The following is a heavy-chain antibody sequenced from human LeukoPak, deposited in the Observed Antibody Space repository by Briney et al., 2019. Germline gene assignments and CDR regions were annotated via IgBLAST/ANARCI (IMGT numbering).Heavy chain of an antibody. CDR2: INPNSGGT. J-gene: IGHJ3*02. CDR3: ARYFYDSSGSSSDAFDI. Sequence: EASVKVSCKTSGYTFTGYYMHWVRQAPGQGLEWMGWINPNSGGTNYAQRFQGRVTLTRDTSMRTAYMELSRLRSDDWAVYYCARYFYDSSGSSSDAFDIWGQGTMVTVSS. V-gene: IGHV1-2*02. D-gene: IGHD3-22*01. CDR1: GYTFTGYY.